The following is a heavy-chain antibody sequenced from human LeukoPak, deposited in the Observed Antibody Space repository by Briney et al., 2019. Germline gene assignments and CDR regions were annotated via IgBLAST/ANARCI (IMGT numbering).Heavy chain of an antibody. J-gene: IGHJ4*02. CDR3: TTGYCSRTSCYYFDY. CDR2: IKSKTDGGTT. Sequence: GGSLRLSCAASGFTFSNAWMSWVRQAPGKGLEGVGRIKSKTDGGTTDYAAPVKGRFTISRDDSKNTPYLQMNSLKTEDTAVYYCTTGYCSRTSCYYFDYWGQGTLVTVSS. D-gene: IGHD2-2*01. CDR1: GFTFSNAW. V-gene: IGHV3-15*01.